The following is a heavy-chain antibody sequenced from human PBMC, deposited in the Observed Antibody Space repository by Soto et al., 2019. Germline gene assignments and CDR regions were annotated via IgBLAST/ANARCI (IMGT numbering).Heavy chain of an antibody. J-gene: IGHJ4*02. CDR2: ISYDGSNK. Sequence: GGSLRLSCAASGFTFSSYAMHWVRQAPGKGLEWVAVISYDGSNKYYADSVKGRFTISRDNSKNTLYLQMNSLRAEDTAVYYCARGVRGDWNFFDYWGQGTLVTVSS. CDR3: ARGVRGDWNFFDY. D-gene: IGHD2-21*02. V-gene: IGHV3-30-3*01. CDR1: GFTFSSYA.